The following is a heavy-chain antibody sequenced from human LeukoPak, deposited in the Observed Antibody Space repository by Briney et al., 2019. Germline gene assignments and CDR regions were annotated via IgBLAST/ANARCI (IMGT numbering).Heavy chain of an antibody. J-gene: IGHJ4*02. D-gene: IGHD2-2*01. CDR1: GGSIDNFF. Sequence: PSETLSLTRSVSGGSIDNFFWGWVRQPPGKGLEWFGYITYNGRTNYNPSLKSRVSMSVDTSKNQFSLKLSSVTAADTAVYYCARVTGTSAILYWGQGTLVTVSS. CDR2: ITYNGRT. V-gene: IGHV4-59*01. CDR3: ARVTGTSAILY.